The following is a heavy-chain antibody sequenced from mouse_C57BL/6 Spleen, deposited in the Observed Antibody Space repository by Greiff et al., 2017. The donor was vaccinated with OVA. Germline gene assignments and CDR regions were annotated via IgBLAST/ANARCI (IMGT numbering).Heavy chain of an antibody. D-gene: IGHD1-1*01. Sequence: VQLQQSGPELVKPGASVKISCKASGYAFSSSWMNWVKQRPGKGLEWIGRIYPGDGDTNYNGKFKGKATLTADKSSSTAYMQLSSLTSEDSAVYFCTRTTVVAPYAMDYWGQGTSVTVSS. J-gene: IGHJ4*01. CDR3: TRTTVVAPYAMDY. V-gene: IGHV1-82*01. CDR2: IYPGDGDT. CDR1: GYAFSSSW.